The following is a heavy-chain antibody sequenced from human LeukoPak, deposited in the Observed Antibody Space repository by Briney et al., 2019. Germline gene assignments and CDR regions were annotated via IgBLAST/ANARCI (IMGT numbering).Heavy chain of an antibody. V-gene: IGHV1-18*01. D-gene: IGHD3-22*01. CDR2: ISAYNGNT. CDR3: ARRMASPYYYDSSGYYSE. CDR1: GYTFTSYG. J-gene: IGHJ4*02. Sequence: ASVKVSCKASGYTFTSYGISWVRQAPGQGLEWMGWISAYNGNTNYAQKLQGRVTMTTDTSTSTAYMELRSLRSDDTAVYYCARRMASPYYYDSSGYYSEWGQGTLVTVSS.